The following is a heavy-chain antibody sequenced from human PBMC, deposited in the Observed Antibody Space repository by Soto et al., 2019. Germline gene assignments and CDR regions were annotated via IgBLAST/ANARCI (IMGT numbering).Heavy chain of an antibody. Sequence: GGSLRLSCAASGFTFSSYWMHWVRQAPGKGLVWVSRINSDGSSTSYADSVKGRFTISRDNAKNTLYLQMNSLRAEDTAVYYCARGYCTNGVCYLIPFGYWGQGTLVTVSS. D-gene: IGHD2-8*01. CDR2: INSDGSST. J-gene: IGHJ4*02. CDR1: GFTFSSYW. CDR3: ARGYCTNGVCYLIPFGY. V-gene: IGHV3-74*01.